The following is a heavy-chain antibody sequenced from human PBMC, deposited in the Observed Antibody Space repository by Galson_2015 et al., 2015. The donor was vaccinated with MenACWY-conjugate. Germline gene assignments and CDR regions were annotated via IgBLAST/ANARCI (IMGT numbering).Heavy chain of an antibody. D-gene: IGHD2-2*02. J-gene: IGHJ6*02. CDR2: VGASGYDT. CDR1: GFTFSSYA. V-gene: IGHV3-23*01. Sequence: SLRLSCAASGFTFSSYAMAWVRQAPGKGLEWVSSVGASGYDTYYADSARGRFPISRDSSQNILYLQMNGLRAEDTALYYCAKDVVPAGIAVSGLDVWGQGTPVTVSS. CDR3: AKDVVPAGIAVSGLDV.